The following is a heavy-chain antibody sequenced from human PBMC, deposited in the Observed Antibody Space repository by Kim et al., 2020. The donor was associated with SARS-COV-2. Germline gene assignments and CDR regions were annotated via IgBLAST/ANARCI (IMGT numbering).Heavy chain of an antibody. V-gene: IGHV4-61*01. CDR1: GGSVSSGSYY. Sequence: SETLSLTCTVSGGSVSSGSYYWSWIRQPPGKGLEWIGYIYYSGSTNYNPSLKSRVTISVDTSKNQFSLKLSSVTAADTAVYYCASYSLTGGLYWFDPWGQGTLVTVSS. CDR2: IYYSGST. CDR3: ASYSLTGGLYWFDP. J-gene: IGHJ5*02. D-gene: IGHD7-27*01.